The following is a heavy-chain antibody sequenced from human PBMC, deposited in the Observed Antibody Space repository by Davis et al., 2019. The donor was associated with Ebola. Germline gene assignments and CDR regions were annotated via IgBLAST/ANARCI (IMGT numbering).Heavy chain of an antibody. Sequence: GGSLRLSCAASGFTVSSNHMSWVRQAPGKGLEWVSVIYDQSTAYADSVKGRFTISRDNSKNTLYLQMNSLRAEDTAVYYCAKFYSNRVDYYFDYWGQGTLVTVSS. CDR3: AKFYSNRVDYYFDY. CDR2: IYDQST. V-gene: IGHV3-53*01. CDR1: GFTVSSNH. D-gene: IGHD4-11*01. J-gene: IGHJ4*02.